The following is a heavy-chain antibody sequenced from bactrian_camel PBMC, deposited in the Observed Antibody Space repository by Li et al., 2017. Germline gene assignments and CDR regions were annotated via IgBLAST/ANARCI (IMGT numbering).Heavy chain of an antibody. D-gene: IGHD3*01. J-gene: IGHJ4*01. Sequence: HVQLVESGGESVQAGGSLRLSCVASGATQDIGCMGWFRQTTGKEREEVAAIDEDGTTSYADSVKGRFTISKDNAKHTLTLEMNSLKPDDTAMYYCATGVYCANVLSPSEYDTWGQGTQVTVSS. CDR2: IDEDGTT. CDR3: ATGVYCANVLSPSEYDT. V-gene: IGHV3S53*01. CDR1: GATQDIGC.